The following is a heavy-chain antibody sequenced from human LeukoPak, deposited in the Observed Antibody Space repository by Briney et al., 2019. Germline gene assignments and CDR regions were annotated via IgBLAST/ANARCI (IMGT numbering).Heavy chain of an antibody. CDR1: GFTFRNYW. CDR2: IKQDGSEQ. J-gene: IGHJ4*02. CDR3: AREGTTEFDY. V-gene: IGHV3-7*01. Sequence: GGSLRLSCAASGFTFRNYWMSWVRQAPRKGLEWVGNIKQDGSEQYYLGSVKGHFTISRDNTENSLYLHLNSLRAEDTALYYCAREGTTEFDYWGQGTLVTVSS. D-gene: IGHD1-1*01.